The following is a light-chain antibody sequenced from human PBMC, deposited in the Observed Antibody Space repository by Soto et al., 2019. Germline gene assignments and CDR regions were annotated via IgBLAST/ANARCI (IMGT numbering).Light chain of an antibody. Sequence: QSALTQPASVSGSPGQSITISCTGTSSDVGGYNYVSWYQQHPGKAPKLMIYEVSNRPSGVSNRFSGSKSGNTASLTISGLQAEDEADYYCSSYTSFSTLDWVFGGGTKVTVL. CDR3: SSYTSFSTLDWV. CDR1: SSDVGGYNY. J-gene: IGLJ3*02. CDR2: EVS. V-gene: IGLV2-14*01.